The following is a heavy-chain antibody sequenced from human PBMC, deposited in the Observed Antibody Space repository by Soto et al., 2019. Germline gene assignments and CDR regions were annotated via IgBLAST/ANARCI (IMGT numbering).Heavy chain of an antibody. Sequence: LCGGSISSGDYYWSWIRQPPGKGLEWIGYIYYSGSTYYNPSLKSRVTISVDTSKNQFSLKLSSVTAADTAVYYCAREGINSSWSWFDPWGQGTLVTVSS. J-gene: IGHJ5*02. D-gene: IGHD6-13*01. CDR1: GGSISSGDYY. V-gene: IGHV4-30-4*01. CDR2: IYYSGST. CDR3: AREGINSSWSWFDP.